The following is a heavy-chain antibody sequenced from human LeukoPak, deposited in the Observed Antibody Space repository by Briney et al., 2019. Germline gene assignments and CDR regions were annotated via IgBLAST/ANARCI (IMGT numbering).Heavy chain of an antibody. Sequence: SETLSLTCTVSGGSISSYYWSWIRQPPGKGLEWIGYMYYSGSTNYNPSLKSRVTISVDMSKNQFSLKLSSVTAADTAVYYCARDLSGIAGYTYGRGIDYWGQGTLVTVSS. CDR2: MYYSGST. CDR1: GGSISSYY. D-gene: IGHD5-18*01. J-gene: IGHJ4*02. CDR3: ARDLSGIAGYTYGRGIDY. V-gene: IGHV4-59*12.